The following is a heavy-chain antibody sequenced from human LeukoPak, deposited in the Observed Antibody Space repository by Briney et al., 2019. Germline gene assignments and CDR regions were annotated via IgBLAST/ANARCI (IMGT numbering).Heavy chain of an antibody. CDR3: AKDRGYSGYDSNWFDP. CDR1: GFTFSSYG. V-gene: IGHV3-30*18. CDR2: ISYDGSNK. D-gene: IGHD5-12*01. Sequence: GGSLRLSCAASGFTFSSYGMHWVRQAPGKGLEWVAVISYDGSNKYYADSVKGRITIPRDNSKNTLYLQMNSLRAEDTAVYYCAKDRGYSGYDSNWFDPWGQGTLVTVSS. J-gene: IGHJ5*02.